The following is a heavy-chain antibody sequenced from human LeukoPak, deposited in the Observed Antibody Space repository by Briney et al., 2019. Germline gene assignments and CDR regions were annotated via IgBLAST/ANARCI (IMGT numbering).Heavy chain of an antibody. CDR2: INPNSGGT. D-gene: IGHD1-7*01. Sequence: ASVKVSCKASGGTFSSYAISWVRQAPGQGLEWMGWINPNSGGTNYAQKFQGWVTMTRDTSISTAYMGLSRLRSDDTAVYYCASPPGGITGTTTYYYGMDVWGQGTTVTVSS. CDR3: ASPPGGITGTTTYYYGMDV. J-gene: IGHJ6*02. CDR1: GGTFSSYA. V-gene: IGHV1-2*04.